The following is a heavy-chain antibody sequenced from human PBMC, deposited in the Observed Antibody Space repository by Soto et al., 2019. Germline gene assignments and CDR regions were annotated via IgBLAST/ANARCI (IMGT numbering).Heavy chain of an antibody. CDR3: ARGSSSWYNFYYMDV. V-gene: IGHV1-69*02. J-gene: IGHJ6*03. CDR1: GGTFSSYT. Sequence: QVQLVQSGAEVKKPGSSVKVSCKASGGTFSSYTISWVRQAPGQGLEWMGRIIPILGIANYAQKFQGRVTITADKSTSTAYMELSSLRSEDTAVYYCARGSSSWYNFYYMDVWGKGTTVTVSS. CDR2: IIPILGIA. D-gene: IGHD6-13*01.